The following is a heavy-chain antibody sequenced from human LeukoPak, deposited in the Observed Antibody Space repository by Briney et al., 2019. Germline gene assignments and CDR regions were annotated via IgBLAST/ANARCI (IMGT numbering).Heavy chain of an antibody. J-gene: IGHJ3*02. V-gene: IGHV4-38-2*02. Sequence: SETLSLTCTVSGYSISSGYYWGWIRPPPGKGLEWIGSIYHSGSTYYNPSLKSRVTISVDTSKNQFSLKLSSVTAADTAVYYCARVSLGATANRAFDIWGQGTMVTVSS. D-gene: IGHD1-26*01. CDR3: ARVSLGATANRAFDI. CDR1: GYSISSGYY. CDR2: IYHSGST.